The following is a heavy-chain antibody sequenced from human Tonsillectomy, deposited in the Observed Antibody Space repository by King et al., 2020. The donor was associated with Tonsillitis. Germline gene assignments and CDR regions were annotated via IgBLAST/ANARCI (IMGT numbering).Heavy chain of an antibody. J-gene: IGHJ4*02. CDR3: ARVSSGSYWYFDY. V-gene: IGHV4-59*01. Sequence: VQLQESGPGLVKPSETLSLTCTVSGGSISSYYWSWIRQRKGLEWIGYGYYRGSTNYNPSVKSRVTISVDTSKNQFSLKLRSVTAADTAVYYCARVSSGSYWYFDYWGQGTLVTVSS. CDR1: GGSISSYY. CDR2: GYYRGST. D-gene: IGHD1-26*01.